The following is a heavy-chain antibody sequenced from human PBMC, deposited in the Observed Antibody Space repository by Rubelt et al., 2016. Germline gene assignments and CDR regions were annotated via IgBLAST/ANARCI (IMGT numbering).Heavy chain of an antibody. CDR3: ARLPASSELPQGDY. CDR1: GGSISSSSYY. Sequence: QLQLQESGPGLVKPSETLSLTCTVSGGSISSSSYYWGWIRQLPGKGLEWIGEINHSGSTNYNPSLKSRVTISVDTSKNQFSLKLSSVTAADTAVYYCARLPASSELPQGDYWGQGTLVTVSS. CDR2: INHSGST. J-gene: IGHJ4*02. D-gene: IGHD1-26*01. V-gene: IGHV4-39*07.